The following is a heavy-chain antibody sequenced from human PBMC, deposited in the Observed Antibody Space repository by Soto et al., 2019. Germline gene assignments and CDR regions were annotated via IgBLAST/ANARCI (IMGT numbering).Heavy chain of an antibody. CDR2: ISYDGIYK. J-gene: IGHJ4*02. V-gene: IGHV3-30*18. CDR1: GFTFSNYG. CDR3: AKEYYYDSSGHYYGVADY. Sequence: QVHLVESGGGVVPPGRSLSLSCAAYGFTFSNYGIHRVRQAPCRGLERVAVISYDGIYKYYADYVKGRFTISRDNSKNTLYLQMNSLRPEDTAFYYCAKEYYYDSSGHYYGVADYWCLGTMVTVS. D-gene: IGHD3-22*01.